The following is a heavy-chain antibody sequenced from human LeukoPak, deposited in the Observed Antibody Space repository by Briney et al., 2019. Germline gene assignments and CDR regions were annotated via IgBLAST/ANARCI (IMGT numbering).Heavy chain of an antibody. CDR3: ARLWSGYYMDV. D-gene: IGHD3-3*01. Sequence: GGSLRLSCAASGFTFSSYSMDWVRQAPGKGLEWVSYISSSSSTIYYADSVKGRFTISRDNAKNSLYLQMNSLRAEDTAVYYCARLWSGYYMDVWGKGTTVTVSS. CDR2: ISSSSSTI. V-gene: IGHV3-48*04. J-gene: IGHJ6*03. CDR1: GFTFSSYS.